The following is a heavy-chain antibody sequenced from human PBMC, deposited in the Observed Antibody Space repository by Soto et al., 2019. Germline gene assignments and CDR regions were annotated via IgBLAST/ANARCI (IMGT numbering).Heavy chain of an antibody. J-gene: IGHJ4*02. Sequence: EVQLLESGGGLVQSGGSLRLSCAASGFTFGSYAMSWVRQAPGKGLEWVSSVSSIGDSTYYADSVKGRFTISRDNSKNTLYLQLNSLRAEDTAVYYCARDLYSNNWPRIFGVWGQGTLVTVSS. D-gene: IGHD6-13*01. CDR1: GFTFGSYA. V-gene: IGHV3-23*01. CDR3: ARDLYSNNWPRIFGV. CDR2: VSSIGDST.